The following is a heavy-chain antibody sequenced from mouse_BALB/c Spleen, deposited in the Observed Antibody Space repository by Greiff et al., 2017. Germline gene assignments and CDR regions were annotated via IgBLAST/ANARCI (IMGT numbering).Heavy chain of an antibody. J-gene: IGHJ3*01. D-gene: IGHD2-3*01. CDR1: GFTFSSYT. CDR3: TRDGYYWFAY. CDR2: ISSGGSYT. V-gene: IGHV5-6-4*01. Sequence: EVQRVESGGGLVKPGGSLKLSCAASGFTFSSYTMSWVRQTPEKRLEWVATISSGGSYTYYPDSVKGRFTISRDNAKNTLYLQMSSLKSEDTAMYYCTRDGYYWFAYWGQGTLVTVSA.